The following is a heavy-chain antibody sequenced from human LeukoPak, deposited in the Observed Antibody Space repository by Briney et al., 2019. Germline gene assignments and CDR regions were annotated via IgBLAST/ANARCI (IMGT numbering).Heavy chain of an antibody. J-gene: IGHJ6*02. CDR2: IYYSGST. V-gene: IGHV4-59*01. D-gene: IGHD6-13*01. CDR1: GGSISSYY. Sequence: SETLSLTCTVSGGSISSYYWSWIRQPPGKGQEWIGYIYYSGSTNYNPSLKSRVTISVDTSKNQFSLKLSSVTAADTAVYYCARISREYYYYYGMDVWGQGTTVTVSS. CDR3: ARISREYYYYYGMDV.